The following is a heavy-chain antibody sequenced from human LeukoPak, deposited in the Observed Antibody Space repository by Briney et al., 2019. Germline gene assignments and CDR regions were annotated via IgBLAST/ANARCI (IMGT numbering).Heavy chain of an antibody. V-gene: IGHV3-21*01. Sequence: GGSLRLSCAASGFTFSSYSMNWVRQAPGKGLEWVSSISSSSNYIYYADSVKGRFTISRDNAKNSLYLQMNSLRAEDTAVYYCARDRFRNYYDSSGLFDYWGQGALVTVSS. D-gene: IGHD3-22*01. CDR3: ARDRFRNYYDSSGLFDY. CDR2: ISSSSNYI. J-gene: IGHJ4*02. CDR1: GFTFSSYS.